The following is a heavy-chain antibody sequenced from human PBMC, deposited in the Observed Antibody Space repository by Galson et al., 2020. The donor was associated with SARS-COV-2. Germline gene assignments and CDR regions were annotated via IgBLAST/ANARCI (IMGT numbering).Heavy chain of an antibody. Sequence: ASVKVSCKASGYTFTNYDINWVRQAPGQGLEWMGWMNPNSGNTGYAQKFQGRVTMTRTTSISTAYMELNSLSSEDTAVYYCARSYDDFATWFDPWGEGTLVTVSS. CDR1: GYTFTNYD. V-gene: IGHV1-8*01. J-gene: IGHJ5*02. CDR2: MNPNSGNT. D-gene: IGHD4-17*01. CDR3: ARSYDDFATWFDP.